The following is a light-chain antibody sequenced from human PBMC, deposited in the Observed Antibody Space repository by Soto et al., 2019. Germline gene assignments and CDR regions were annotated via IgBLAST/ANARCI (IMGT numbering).Light chain of an antibody. CDR3: SSYAGSNFVD. CDR1: SSDVGGYNY. J-gene: IGLJ2*01. V-gene: IGLV2-8*01. CDR2: EVT. Sequence: QSALTQPPSASGSPGQSVTISCTGTSSDVGGYNYVSWYQQHPGKAPKLMIYEVTKRPSGVPDRFSGSKSDNTASLTVSGLQAEDEADYYCSSYAGSNFVDFGGGTKLTVL.